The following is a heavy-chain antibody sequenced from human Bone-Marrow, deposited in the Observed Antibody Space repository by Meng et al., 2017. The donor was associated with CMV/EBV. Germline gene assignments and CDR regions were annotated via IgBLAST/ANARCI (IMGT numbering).Heavy chain of an antibody. V-gene: IGHV1-69-2*01. CDR3: AHEARHNAHALDV. CDR2: VDPEGGET. CDR1: GNIFNDYY. J-gene: IGHJ6*02. Sequence: ASVKVSCKISGNIFNDYYMHWVQQAPGKGLEWMGLVDPEGGETIYAEKFQGRLTITADTSTETAYMELSSVRSEDTAVYYCAHEARHNAHALDVWGQGPTVTVSS. D-gene: IGHD2-2*01.